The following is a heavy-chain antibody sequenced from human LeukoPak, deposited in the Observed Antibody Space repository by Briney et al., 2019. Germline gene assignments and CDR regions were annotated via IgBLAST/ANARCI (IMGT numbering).Heavy chain of an antibody. Sequence: GESLKISCQGSGYNFRNYWIGWVRQMPGKGLEWMGIIFPVDSDARYNPSFQGQVTISVDKSINTAYLQWSSLKASDTAIYYCARRDSTTWYPSFDSWGQGTLVTVSS. J-gene: IGHJ4*02. CDR2: IFPVDSDA. D-gene: IGHD6-13*01. CDR1: GYNFRNYW. V-gene: IGHV5-51*01. CDR3: ARRDSTTWYPSFDS.